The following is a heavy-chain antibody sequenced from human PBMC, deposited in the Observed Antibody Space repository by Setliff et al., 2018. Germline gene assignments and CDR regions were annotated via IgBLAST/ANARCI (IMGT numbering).Heavy chain of an antibody. V-gene: IGHV1-2*02. CDR1: GYSFSDFY. J-gene: IGHJ4*02. D-gene: IGHD5-12*01. CDR2: INPNSGGT. Sequence: ASVKVSCKASGYSFSDFYMHWVRQAPGQGLEWMGWINPNSGGTNYAQKFQGRVTMTRDTSISTAYMELSRLTSDDSAVYYCARSVSGYDYHYFDKWGQGTLVTVSS. CDR3: ARSVSGYDYHYFDK.